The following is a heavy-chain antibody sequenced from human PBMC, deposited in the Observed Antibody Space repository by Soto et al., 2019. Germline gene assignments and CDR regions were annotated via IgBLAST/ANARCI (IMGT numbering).Heavy chain of an antibody. CDR3: ARKYSYGWGNVHGMDV. CDR2: ISSSSSYI. V-gene: IGHV3-21*01. J-gene: IGHJ6*02. D-gene: IGHD5-18*01. CDR1: GFTFSSYI. Sequence: PGGSLRLSCAASGFTFSSYIMNWVRQSPGKGLEWVSSISSSSSYIYYADSVKGRFTISRDNAKNSLYLQMNSLRAEDTAVYYCARKYSYGWGNVHGMDVWGQGTTVTVSS.